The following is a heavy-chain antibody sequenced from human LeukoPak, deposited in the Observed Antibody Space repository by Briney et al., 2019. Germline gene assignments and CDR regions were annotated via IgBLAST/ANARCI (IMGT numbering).Heavy chain of an antibody. J-gene: IGHJ4*02. CDR1: RLTFNNYA. CDR3: ARDGACGGDCYPPYYFDY. CDR2: ISGSGGRT. V-gene: IGHV3-23*01. D-gene: IGHD2-21*02. Sequence: GGSLRLSCAASRLTFNNYAMSWVRQAPGKGLEWVSAISGSGGRTYYADSVKGRFTISRDNSRNTLYLQMNSLRAEDTAVYYCARDGACGGDCYPPYYFDYWGQGTLVTVSS.